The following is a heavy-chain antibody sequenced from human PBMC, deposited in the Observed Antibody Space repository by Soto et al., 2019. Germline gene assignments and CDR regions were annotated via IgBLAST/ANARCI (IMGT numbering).Heavy chain of an antibody. CDR3: AKGYDFWSGYYREVLAPDY. V-gene: IGHV3-23*01. J-gene: IGHJ4*02. Sequence: PGGSLRLSCAASGFTFSSYAMSWVRQAPGKGLEWVSAISGSGGSTYYADSVKGRFTISRDNSKNTLYLQMNSLRAEDTAVYYCAKGYDFWSGYYREVLAPDYWGQGTLVTVSS. CDR2: ISGSGGST. D-gene: IGHD3-3*01. CDR1: GFTFSSYA.